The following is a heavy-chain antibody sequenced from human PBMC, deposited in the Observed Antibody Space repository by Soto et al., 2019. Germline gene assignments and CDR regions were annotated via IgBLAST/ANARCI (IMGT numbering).Heavy chain of an antibody. CDR3: ASGWVTGVHHWCLEP. J-gene: IGHJ6*02. CDR1: GFSFRNYG. D-gene: IGHD2-8*02. CDR2: IWYDGSKR. Sequence: QAQLVESGGGVVQPGRSLRLSCAASGFSFRNYGIHWVRQAPGKGLDWVAVIWYDGSKRYYADSVRGRFTISRDNSGNTAPLQTASLRAVDTAVYYSASGWVTGVHHWCLEPWGQGTTVFVS. V-gene: IGHV3-33*01.